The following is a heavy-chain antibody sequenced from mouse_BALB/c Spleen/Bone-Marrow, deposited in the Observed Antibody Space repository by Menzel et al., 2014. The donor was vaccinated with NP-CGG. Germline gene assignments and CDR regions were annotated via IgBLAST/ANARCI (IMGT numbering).Heavy chain of an antibody. V-gene: IGHV1-77*01. J-gene: IGHJ1*01. Sequence: QVQLQQSGPELVKPGASVKMSCKASGYTFTDYVISWVKQRTGQGLEWIGEIYPGSGSTYYNEKFKGKATLTADKSSNTAYMQLSSLTSEDSAVYFCARYYNYDLYFDDWGAGTTVTVSS. CDR3: ARYYNYDLYFDD. CDR1: GYTFTDYV. D-gene: IGHD2-12*01. CDR2: IYPGSGST.